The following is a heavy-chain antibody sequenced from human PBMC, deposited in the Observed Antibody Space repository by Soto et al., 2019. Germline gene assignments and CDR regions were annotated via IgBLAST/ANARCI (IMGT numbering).Heavy chain of an antibody. CDR1: GIIFANYW. Sequence: GGSLRLSCAASGIIFANYWMHWVRQAPGKGLVWVSRIDNDGSGTSYADSVKGRFTISRDNSKNTLYLQMSSLRADDTAVYYCARRSPSWAFDIWGQGTMVTVSS. D-gene: IGHD2-15*01. V-gene: IGHV3-74*01. CDR2: IDNDGSGT. J-gene: IGHJ3*02. CDR3: ARRSPSWAFDI.